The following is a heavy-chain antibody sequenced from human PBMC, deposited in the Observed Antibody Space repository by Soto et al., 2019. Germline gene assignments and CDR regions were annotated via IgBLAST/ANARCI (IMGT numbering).Heavy chain of an antibody. D-gene: IGHD3-10*01. CDR3: ARQGYYGSGSYYKFRWFDP. J-gene: IGHJ5*02. V-gene: IGHV4-39*01. CDR2: IYYSGST. CDR1: GGSISSGSYY. Sequence: SETLSLTCSVSGGSISSGSYYWGWIRQPPGKGLEWIASIYYSGSTYYNPSLKSRVTIFVDTPKNQFSLKLSSVTAADTALYYCARQGYYGSGSYYKFRWFDPWGQGTLVTVS.